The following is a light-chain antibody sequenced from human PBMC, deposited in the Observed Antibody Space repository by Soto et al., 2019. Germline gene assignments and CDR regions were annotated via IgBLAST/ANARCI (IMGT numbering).Light chain of an antibody. CDR3: QSYDSSLSAPYV. J-gene: IGLJ1*01. CDR1: SSNIGAGYD. CDR2: GNG. V-gene: IGLV1-40*01. Sequence: QSVLTQPPSVSGAPGQRVTISCTGSSSNIGAGYDVHWYQQLPGTAPKLLIYGNGNRPSGVPDRFSGSKSGTSASLAITGLQAEDEADYYCQSYDSSLSAPYVFGTGTKVTVL.